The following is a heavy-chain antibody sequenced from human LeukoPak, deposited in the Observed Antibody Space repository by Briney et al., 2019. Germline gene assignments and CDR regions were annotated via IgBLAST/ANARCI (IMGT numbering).Heavy chain of an antibody. J-gene: IGHJ5*02. V-gene: IGHV4-34*01. Sequence: RPSETLSLTCAGYGGSFSGYYWSWIRQPPGKGLEWSGEINHSGSTNYNPSLKSRVTISVDTSKNQFSLKLSSVTAADTAVYYCARGPSLVGLRFLEWLSRAWFDPWGQGTLVTVSS. CDR1: GGSFSGYY. CDR2: INHSGST. CDR3: ARGPSLVGLRFLEWLSRAWFDP. D-gene: IGHD3-3*01.